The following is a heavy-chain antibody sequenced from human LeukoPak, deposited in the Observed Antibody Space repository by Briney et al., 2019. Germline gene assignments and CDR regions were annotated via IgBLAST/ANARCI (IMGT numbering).Heavy chain of an antibody. D-gene: IGHD2-2*01. CDR3: AREPPRVIVVVLAAMGGGGWFDP. V-gene: IGHV3-7*01. CDR1: GFTFSSYW. Sequence: GGSLRLSCAASGFTFSSYWMSWIRQAPGKGLEWVANIKQDGSEKYYVDSVKGRFTIARDNATISLYLQMNRMGAEDTAVYYCAREPPRVIVVVLAAMGGGGWFDPWGQGTLVTVS. CDR2: IKQDGSEK. J-gene: IGHJ5*02.